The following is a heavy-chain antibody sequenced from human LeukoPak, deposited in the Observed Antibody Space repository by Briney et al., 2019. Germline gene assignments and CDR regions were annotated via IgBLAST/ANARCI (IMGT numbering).Heavy chain of an antibody. Sequence: GESLKISCKGSGYSFTSYWIGWVRRMPGKGLEWMGIIYPGDSDTRYSPSFQGQVTISADKSISTAYLQWSSLKASDTAMYYCARRDTYYYDSSGYPLDAFDIWGQGTMVTVSS. CDR2: IYPGDSDT. CDR3: ARRDTYYYDSSGYPLDAFDI. V-gene: IGHV5-51*01. CDR1: GYSFTSYW. D-gene: IGHD3-22*01. J-gene: IGHJ3*02.